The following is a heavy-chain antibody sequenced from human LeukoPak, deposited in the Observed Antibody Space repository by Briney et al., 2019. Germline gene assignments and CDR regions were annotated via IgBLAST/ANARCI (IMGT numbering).Heavy chain of an antibody. CDR1: GYTFTSYA. Sequence: ALVKVSCKASGYTFTSYAMHWVRQAPGQRLEWMGWINAGNGNTKYSQKFQGRVTITRDTSASTAYMELSSLRSEDTAVYYCARDRGGSYRFDYWGQGTLVTVSS. CDR3: ARDRGGSYRFDY. CDR2: INAGNGNT. J-gene: IGHJ4*02. V-gene: IGHV1-3*01. D-gene: IGHD1-26*01.